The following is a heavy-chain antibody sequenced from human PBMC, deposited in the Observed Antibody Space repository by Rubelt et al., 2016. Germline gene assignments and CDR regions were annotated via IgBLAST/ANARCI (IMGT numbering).Heavy chain of an antibody. V-gene: IGHV1-18*01. Sequence: QVQLVQSGAEVKKPGASVKVSCKASGYTFTTYGISWVRQAPGQGLEWMGWIRTYNGNTNYAQKRQGRGTMTTDTSTSTAYMERRSLRSDDTAMYFCARGYCSSANCLFNWFDPWGQGTLVTVSS. CDR3: ARGYCSSANCLFNWFDP. CDR2: IRTYNGNT. D-gene: IGHD2-2*01. J-gene: IGHJ5*02. CDR1: GYTFTTYG.